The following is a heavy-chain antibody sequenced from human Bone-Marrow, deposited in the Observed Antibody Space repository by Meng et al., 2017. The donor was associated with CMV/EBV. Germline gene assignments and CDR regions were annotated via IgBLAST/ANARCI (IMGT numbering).Heavy chain of an antibody. CDR1: GFTFDDYT. CDR3: AKDRGSLLWFGETPDY. CDR2: ISWDGGST. Sequence: GESLKISCAASGFTFDDYTMHWVRQAPGKGLEWVSLISWDGGSTYYADSVKGRFTISRDNSKNSLYLQMNSLRTEDTALYYCAKDRGSLLWFGETPDYWGQGTLVTVSS. V-gene: IGHV3-43*01. J-gene: IGHJ4*02. D-gene: IGHD3-10*01.